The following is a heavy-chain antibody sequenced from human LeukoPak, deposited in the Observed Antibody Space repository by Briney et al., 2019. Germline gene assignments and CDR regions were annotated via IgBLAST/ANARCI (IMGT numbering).Heavy chain of an antibody. V-gene: IGHV3-21*01. D-gene: IGHD1-26*01. J-gene: IGHJ4*02. CDR1: GFTFSSYS. CDR3: ARTPVGARSKRGFAASDY. Sequence: PGGSLRLSCAASGFTFSSYSMNWVRQAPGKGLEWVSSISSSSSYIYYADSVKGRFTISRDNAKNSLYLQMNSLRAEDTAVYYCARTPVGARSKRGFAASDYWGQGTLVTVSS. CDR2: ISSSSSYI.